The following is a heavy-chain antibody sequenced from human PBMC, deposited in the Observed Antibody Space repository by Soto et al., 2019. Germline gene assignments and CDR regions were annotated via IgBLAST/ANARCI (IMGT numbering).Heavy chain of an antibody. CDR2: IYYSGST. J-gene: IGHJ5*02. V-gene: IGHV4-30-4*01. CDR3: ARGEPGLSDILTGYYRWYNWFDP. D-gene: IGHD3-9*01. CDR1: GGSISSGDYY. Sequence: SETLSLTCTVSGGSISSGDYYWSWIRQPPGKGLEWIGYIYYSGSTYYNPSLKSRVTISVDTSKNQFSLKLSSVTAADTAVYYCARGEPGLSDILTGYYRWYNWFDPWGQGTLVTVSS.